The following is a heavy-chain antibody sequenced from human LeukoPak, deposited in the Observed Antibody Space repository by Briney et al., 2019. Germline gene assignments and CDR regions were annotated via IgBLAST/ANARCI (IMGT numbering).Heavy chain of an antibody. J-gene: IGHJ5*02. CDR2: IQFHGGDI. CDR1: GFTFTNSG. D-gene: IGHD2-2*01. CDR3: AKDNPIENVPGLGPGS. Sequence: GGSLRLSCAASGFTFTNSGMHWVRQAPGRGLEWVAFIQFHGGDIFYADSVEGRFTISRDNSKNTLYLQMNSLRPEDTAVYYCAKDNPIENVPGLGPGSWGQGTLVTVSS. V-gene: IGHV3-30*02.